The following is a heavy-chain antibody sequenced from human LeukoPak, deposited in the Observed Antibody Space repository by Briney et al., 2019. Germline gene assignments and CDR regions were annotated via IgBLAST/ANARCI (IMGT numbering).Heavy chain of an antibody. D-gene: IGHD3-10*01. CDR1: GGSVTSDS. V-gene: IGHV4-4*08. CDR2: IYNTGSS. CDR3: ARLGKLNLVQGVFWYFDL. Sequence: KSSDALSLTCTVSGGSVTSDSWNWIRQTPTKGLEWMGYIYNTGSSNYNPALKNRVTMSLDKSKNQLSLKLTAVTAADTALYYCARLGKLNLVQGVFWYFDLWGRGTLVTVSS. J-gene: IGHJ2*01.